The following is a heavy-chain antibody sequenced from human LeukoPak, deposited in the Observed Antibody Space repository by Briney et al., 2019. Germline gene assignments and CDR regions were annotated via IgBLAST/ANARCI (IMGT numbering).Heavy chain of an antibody. D-gene: IGHD2-8*01. Sequence: PSETLSLTCTVSGVSITTDYWNWIRQPAGKGLEWVGLIYPSGSTKYNPSLKSRVTISLDKSKNQFSLKLSSVTAADTALYYSARTIHEWGWFDPWGQGTLVTVSS. J-gene: IGHJ5*02. CDR3: ARTIHEWGWFDP. V-gene: IGHV4-4*07. CDR1: GVSITTDY. CDR2: IYPSGST.